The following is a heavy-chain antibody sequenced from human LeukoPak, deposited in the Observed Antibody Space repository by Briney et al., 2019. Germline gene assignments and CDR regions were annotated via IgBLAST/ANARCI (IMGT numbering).Heavy chain of an antibody. CDR1: GGSISSYY. Sequence: SETLSLTCTVSGGSISSYYWSWIRQPPGKGLEWIGYIYTSGRTNYNPSLKSRVTISVDTSKNQFSLRLSSVTAADTAVYYCARSGYNWNHEWWFDPWGQGTLVTVSS. CDR3: ARSGYNWNHEWWFDP. V-gene: IGHV4-4*09. J-gene: IGHJ5*02. CDR2: IYTSGRT. D-gene: IGHD1-14*01.